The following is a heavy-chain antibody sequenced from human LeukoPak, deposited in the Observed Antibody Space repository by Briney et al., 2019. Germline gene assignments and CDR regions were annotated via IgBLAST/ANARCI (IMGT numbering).Heavy chain of an antibody. J-gene: IGHJ4*02. V-gene: IGHV3-23*01. CDR3: AKAKISGWYDVDYFDY. D-gene: IGHD6-19*01. CDR1: GFTFSSYA. CDR2: ISGSGGST. Sequence: TGGSLRLSCAASGFTFSSYAMSWVRQAPGKGLEWVSAISGSGGSTYYADSVKGRFTISRDNSKNTLYLQMNSLRAEDTAVYYCAKAKISGWYDVDYFDYWGQGTLVTVSS.